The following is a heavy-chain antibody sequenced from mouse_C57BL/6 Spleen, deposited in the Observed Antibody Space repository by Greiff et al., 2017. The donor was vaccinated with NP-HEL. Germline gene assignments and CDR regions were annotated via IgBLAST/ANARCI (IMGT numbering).Heavy chain of an antibody. Sequence: QVQLQQPGAELVKPGASVKLSCKASGYTFTSYWMHWVKQRPGQGLEWIGMIHPNSGSTNYNEKFKSKATLTVDKSSSTAYMQLSSLTSEDSAVYYCARVPPTTVVAESPYWYFDVWGTGTTVTVSS. D-gene: IGHD1-1*01. CDR2: IHPNSGST. V-gene: IGHV1-64*01. CDR3: ARVPPTTVVAESPYWYFDV. CDR1: GYTFTSYW. J-gene: IGHJ1*03.